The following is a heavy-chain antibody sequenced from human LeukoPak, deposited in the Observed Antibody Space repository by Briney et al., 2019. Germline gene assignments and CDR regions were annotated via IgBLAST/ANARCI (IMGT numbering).Heavy chain of an antibody. CDR2: SSSYI. J-gene: IGHJ3*02. D-gene: IGHD1-7*01. Sequence: SSSYIYYADSVKGRFTISRDNAKNSLYLQMNSLRAEDTAVYYCATARVQFNWNYVLAFDIWGQGTMVTVSS. CDR3: ATARVQFNWNYVLAFDI. V-gene: IGHV3-21*01.